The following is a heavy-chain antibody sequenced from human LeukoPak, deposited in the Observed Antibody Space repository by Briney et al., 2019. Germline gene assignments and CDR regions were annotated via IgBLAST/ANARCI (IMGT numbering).Heavy chain of an antibody. Sequence: ASVKLSCKASGGTFSSYAISWVRQAPGQGLEWMGRIIPILGIANYAQKFQGRVAITADKSTSTAYMELSSLRSEDTAVYYCALSYDYVWGSYRTNWFDPWGQGTLVTVSS. CDR2: IIPILGIA. V-gene: IGHV1-69*04. CDR1: GGTFSSYA. J-gene: IGHJ5*02. D-gene: IGHD3-16*02. CDR3: ALSYDYVWGSYRTNWFDP.